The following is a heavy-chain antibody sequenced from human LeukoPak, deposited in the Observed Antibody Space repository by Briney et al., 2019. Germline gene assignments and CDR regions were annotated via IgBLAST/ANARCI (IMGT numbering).Heavy chain of an antibody. Sequence: ASVKVSCKASGYTFTGYYMHWVRQAPGQGLEWMGWINPNSGGTNYAQKFQGRVTMTRDTSISTAYMELSRLRSDDTAVYYCARVGTMIVVVSAFDIWGQGTMVTVSS. V-gene: IGHV1-2*02. CDR2: INPNSGGT. CDR3: ARVGTMIVVVSAFDI. CDR1: GYTFTGYY. J-gene: IGHJ3*02. D-gene: IGHD3-22*01.